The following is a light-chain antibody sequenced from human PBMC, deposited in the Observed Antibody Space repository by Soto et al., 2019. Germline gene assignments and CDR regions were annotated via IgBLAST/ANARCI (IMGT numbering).Light chain of an antibody. CDR1: RGISNW. Sequence: DIQMTQSPSSVSASVGDRVTITCRASRGISNWLAWYQQQPGKAPKLLISSAYTLQSGVPSRFSGGGSGTHFTLIISSLQPEDFATYYCQQTNTFLPLTFGGGTKVEIK. CDR2: SAY. CDR3: QQTNTFLPLT. J-gene: IGKJ4*01. V-gene: IGKV1-12*01.